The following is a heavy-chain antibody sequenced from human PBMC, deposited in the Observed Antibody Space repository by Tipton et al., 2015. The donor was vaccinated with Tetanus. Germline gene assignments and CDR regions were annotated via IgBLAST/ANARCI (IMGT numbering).Heavy chain of an antibody. CDR2: IWSHGHAS. CDR3: ARKGTAIPIDY. V-gene: IGHV3-33*01. Sequence: SLRLSCSASGFIFSRYDMAWIRQPPGGGLEWLAGIWSHGHASHYADSVKGRFTISRDNAENSLYLEMTNLTAEDTAIYYCARKGTAIPIDYWGQGTLVTVSS. J-gene: IGHJ4*02. CDR1: GFIFSRYD. D-gene: IGHD2-21*02.